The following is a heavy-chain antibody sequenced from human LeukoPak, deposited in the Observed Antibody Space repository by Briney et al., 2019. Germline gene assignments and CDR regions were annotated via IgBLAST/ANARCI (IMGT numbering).Heavy chain of an antibody. CDR3: AIDPNWGTHS. CDR1: GFTFGTYT. CDR2: IGSSGGGI. Sequence: GGSLRLSCAASGFTFGTYTMYWVRHPPGKRLEWVSIIGSSGGGIHYADSVKGRFTISRDNSKNALYLQMNSLRVEDTAVYYCAIDPNWGTHSWGQGVLVTVSS. V-gene: IGHV3-23*01. J-gene: IGHJ4*02. D-gene: IGHD7-27*01.